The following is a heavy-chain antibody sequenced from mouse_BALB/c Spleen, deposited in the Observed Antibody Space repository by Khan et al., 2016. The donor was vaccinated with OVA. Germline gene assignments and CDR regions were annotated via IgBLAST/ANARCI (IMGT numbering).Heavy chain of an antibody. CDR1: GYTFTSYV. CDR3: AKNYRDDVYFDY. V-gene: IGHV1S136*01. Sequence: IQLVQSGPELVKPGASVKMSCEASGYTFTSYVIHWVKQKPGQGLEWIGYIYPFNDDTKYNEKFKGKATLTSDTSSSTAYMELRSLTSEDSAVYYCAKNYRDDVYFDYWGQGTTLTVSS. J-gene: IGHJ2*01. D-gene: IGHD2-14*01. CDR2: IYPFNDDT.